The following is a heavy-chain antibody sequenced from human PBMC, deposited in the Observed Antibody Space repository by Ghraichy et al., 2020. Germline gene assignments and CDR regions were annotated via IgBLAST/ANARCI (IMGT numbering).Heavy chain of an antibody. J-gene: IGHJ5*02. V-gene: IGHV3-7*05. D-gene: IGHD2-2*01. CDR3: ARDIVVVPAAVNWFDP. CDR2: IKQDGSEK. CDR1: GFTFSSYW. Sequence: VGSLRLSCAASGFTFSSYWMSWVRQAPGKGLEWVANIKQDGSEKYYVDSVKGRFTISRDNAKNSLYLQMNSLRAEDTAVYYCARDIVVVPAAVNWFDPWGQGTLVTVSS.